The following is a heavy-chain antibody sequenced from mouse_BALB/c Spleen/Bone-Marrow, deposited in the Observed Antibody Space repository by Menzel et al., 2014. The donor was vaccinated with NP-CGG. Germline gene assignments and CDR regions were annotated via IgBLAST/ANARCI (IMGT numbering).Heavy chain of an antibody. Sequence: EVQLVESGGGLVQPGGSRKLSCAASGFTFSDYGMAWVRQAPGKGPEWVAFISNLAYSIYYADTVTGRFTISRENAKNTLYLEMSSLRSEDTAMYYCATIYYGNSYAMDYRGQGTSVTVSS. CDR1: GFTFSDYG. J-gene: IGHJ4*01. D-gene: IGHD2-1*01. CDR2: ISNLAYSI. CDR3: ATIYYGNSYAMDY. V-gene: IGHV5-15*02.